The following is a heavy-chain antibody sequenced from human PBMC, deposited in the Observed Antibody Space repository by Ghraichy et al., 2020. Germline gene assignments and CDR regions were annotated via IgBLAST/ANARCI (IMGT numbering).Heavy chain of an antibody. J-gene: IGHJ3*02. D-gene: IGHD3-22*01. CDR1: GFTVSSNY. Sequence: GGSLRLSCAASGFTVSSNYMSWVRQAPGMGLEWVSVIYSGGSTYYADSVKGRFTISRHNSKNTLYLQMNSLRAEDTAVYYCAREEAGSAGYDSSGANAFDIWGQGTMVTVSS. CDR2: IYSGGST. CDR3: AREEAGSAGYDSSGANAFDI. V-gene: IGHV3-53*04.